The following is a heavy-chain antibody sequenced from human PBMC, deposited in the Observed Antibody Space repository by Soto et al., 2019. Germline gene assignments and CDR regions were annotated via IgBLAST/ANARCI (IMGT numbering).Heavy chain of an antibody. CDR3: ARVNDYSNYFDY. V-gene: IGHV4-31*03. Sequence: QVQLQESGPGLVKPSQTLSLTCTVSGGSISSGGYYWSWIRQHPGKGLEWIGYIYYSGSTYYNPSLKRRVTIAVDTSKNQFALKLSSVTAADTAVYYCARVNDYSNYFDYWGQGTLVTVSS. CDR1: GGSISSGGYY. J-gene: IGHJ4*02. D-gene: IGHD4-4*01. CDR2: IYYSGST.